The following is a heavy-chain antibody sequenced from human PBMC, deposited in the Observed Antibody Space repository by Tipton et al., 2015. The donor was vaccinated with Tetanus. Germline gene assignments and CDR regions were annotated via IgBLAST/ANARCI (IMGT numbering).Heavy chain of an antibody. Sequence: TLSLTCTVSGGSMTNYYWSWIRQPPGKGLEWIGYIYYTGDTNYNPSVKSRVTISVDTSTNQFSLKLSSVTAADTAVYYCARIRQVGKPGPFFDYWGQGTLVTVSS. CDR2: IYYTGDT. J-gene: IGHJ4*02. CDR3: ARIRQVGKPGPFFDY. CDR1: GGSMTNYY. V-gene: IGHV4-59*01. D-gene: IGHD7-27*01.